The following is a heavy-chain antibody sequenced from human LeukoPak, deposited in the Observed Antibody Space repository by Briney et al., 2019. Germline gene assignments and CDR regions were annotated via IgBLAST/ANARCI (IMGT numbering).Heavy chain of an antibody. D-gene: IGHD3-16*01. CDR3: ARDWAYAFDY. V-gene: IGHV3-74*01. CDR2: INPGGSSI. CDR1: GFTFSSYW. Sequence: PGRSLRLSCAASGFTFSSYWMHWVRQVPGKGLVWVARINPGGSSITYADSVKGRFTISRDNAKNTLYLQMNSLRAEDTAVYYCARDWAYAFDYWGQGTLVTVSS. J-gene: IGHJ4*02.